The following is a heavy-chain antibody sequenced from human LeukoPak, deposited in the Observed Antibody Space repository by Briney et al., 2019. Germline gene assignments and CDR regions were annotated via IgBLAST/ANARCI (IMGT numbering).Heavy chain of an antibody. V-gene: IGHV3-48*03. CDR3: ARQMRQYFDY. CDR2: ISSSGTSV. J-gene: IGHJ4*02. Sequence: GGSLRLSCAASGFNFDDYTMHWVRQPPGKGLEWVSYISSSGTSVSYTDSVKGRFTISRDNAKNSLYLQMNSLRTEDTAVYYCARQMRQYFDYWGQGTLVTVSS. D-gene: IGHD5-24*01. CDR1: GFNFDDYT.